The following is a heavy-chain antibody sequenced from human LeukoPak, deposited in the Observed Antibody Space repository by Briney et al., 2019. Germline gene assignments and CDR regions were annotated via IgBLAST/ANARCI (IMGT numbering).Heavy chain of an antibody. V-gene: IGHV3-7*01. J-gene: IGHJ3*01. D-gene: IGHD3-10*01. Sequence: HTGGSLSLSCAASGFTFSGYWMTWVRQAPGKGLEWVANIKGDESKKYYVDSVKGRFTISRDNAKNSLYLQMNSLRAEDTAVYYCARDSNPRGGYDAFDFWGQGTLVTV. CDR2: IKGDESKK. CDR1: GFTFSGYW. CDR3: ARDSNPRGGYDAFDF.